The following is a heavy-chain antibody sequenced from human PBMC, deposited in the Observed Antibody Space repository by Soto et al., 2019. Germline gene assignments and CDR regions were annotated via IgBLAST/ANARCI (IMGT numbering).Heavy chain of an antibody. J-gene: IGHJ4*02. CDR2: IIPILGIA. D-gene: IGHD3-3*02. CDR1: GGTFSSYT. Sequence: QVQLVQSGAEVKKPGSSVKISCKASGGTFSSYTISWVRQAPGQGLEWMGRIIPILGIANYAQKFQGRVTITADKSTSTAYMELSSLRSEDTAVYYCASLAYPPDYFDYWGQGTLVTVSS. V-gene: IGHV1-69*02. CDR3: ASLAYPPDYFDY.